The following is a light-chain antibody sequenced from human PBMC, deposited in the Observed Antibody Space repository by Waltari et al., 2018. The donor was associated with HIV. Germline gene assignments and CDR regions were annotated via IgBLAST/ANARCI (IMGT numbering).Light chain of an antibody. CDR3: QQYSNWPPLT. CDR2: GAS. CDR1: QTMRTN. V-gene: IGKV3-15*01. Sequence: EIVMTQSPATLSVSPEERATLSCRANQTMRTNLSWYQQKPGQAPRLLIFGASTRATDIPTRFSGSGSGTEFTLTISSLQSEDFAVYFCQQYSNWPPLTFGGGTKVEIK. J-gene: IGKJ4*01.